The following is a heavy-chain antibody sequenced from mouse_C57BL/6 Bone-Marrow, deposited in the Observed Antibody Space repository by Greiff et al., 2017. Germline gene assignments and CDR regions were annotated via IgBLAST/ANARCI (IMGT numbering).Heavy chain of an antibody. Sequence: EVQVVESGPGLVKPSQSLSLTCSVTGYSITSGYYWNWIRQFPGNKLEWMGYISYDGSNNYNPSLKNRSSITRDTSKNQFFLKLNSVTTEDTATYYWAIGIYYGITYAMDYWGQGTSVTVSS. J-gene: IGHJ4*01. CDR3: AIGIYYGITYAMDY. V-gene: IGHV3-6*01. D-gene: IGHD2-1*01. CDR2: ISYDGSN. CDR1: GYSITSGYY.